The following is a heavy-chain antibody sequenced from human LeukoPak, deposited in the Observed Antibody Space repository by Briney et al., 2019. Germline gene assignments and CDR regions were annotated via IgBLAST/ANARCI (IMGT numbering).Heavy chain of an antibody. D-gene: IGHD6-13*01. CDR2: IYSGGST. Sequence: GGSLRLSCAASGFTVSSNYMSWVRQAPGKGLEWVSVIYSGGSTYYADSMKGRFTISRDNAKNSLYLQMNSLRAEDTAVYYCARTGYSTSWSIWGQGTMVTVSS. V-gene: IGHV3-53*01. CDR1: GFTVSSNY. CDR3: ARTGYSTSWSI. J-gene: IGHJ3*02.